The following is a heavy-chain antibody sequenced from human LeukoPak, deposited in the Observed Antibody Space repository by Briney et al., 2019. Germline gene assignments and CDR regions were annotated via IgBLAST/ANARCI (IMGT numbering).Heavy chain of an antibody. CDR1: GFTFSSYA. CDR3: AKDPFTSSSWYHHWFDP. CDR2: ISSSGDST. Sequence: SGGFLRLSCAASGFTFSSYAMTWVRQAPGKGLEWVSVISSSGDSTYYADSVKGRFTISRDNSKNTLYLQMNSLRAEDTAVYYCAKDPFTSSSWYHHWFDPWGQGTLVTVSS. D-gene: IGHD6-13*01. V-gene: IGHV3-23*01. J-gene: IGHJ5*02.